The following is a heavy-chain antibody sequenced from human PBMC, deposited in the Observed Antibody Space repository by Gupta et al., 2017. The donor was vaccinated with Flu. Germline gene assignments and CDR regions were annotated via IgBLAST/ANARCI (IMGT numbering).Heavy chain of an antibody. Sequence: QVQLVESGGGVVQPGRSLRLSCAASGFTFSRYGMHWVRPAPGTGLEWVAVISYDGSNKYYADSVKGRFTISRDNSKNTLYLQMNSLRAEDTAVYYCAKATQGGYYYGSGSYYNFGHYYYYGMDVWGQGTTVTVSS. V-gene: IGHV3-30*18. J-gene: IGHJ6*02. CDR1: GFTFSRYG. CDR2: ISYDGSNK. CDR3: AKATQGGYYYGSGSYYNFGHYYYYGMDV. D-gene: IGHD3-10*01.